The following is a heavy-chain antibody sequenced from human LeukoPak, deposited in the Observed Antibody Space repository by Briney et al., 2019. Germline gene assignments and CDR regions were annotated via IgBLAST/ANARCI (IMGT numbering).Heavy chain of an antibody. Sequence: GGSLRLSCAASGFAFSNYGINWVRQAPGKGLEWVSGITGSGVTTYYADSVKGRFTISRDNSKNTLYLQMNSLRAEDTAVYYCARRSGIAVAGAFDYWGQGTLVTVSS. CDR3: ARRSGIAVAGAFDY. D-gene: IGHD6-19*01. CDR2: ITGSGVTT. CDR1: GFAFSNYG. J-gene: IGHJ4*02. V-gene: IGHV3-23*01.